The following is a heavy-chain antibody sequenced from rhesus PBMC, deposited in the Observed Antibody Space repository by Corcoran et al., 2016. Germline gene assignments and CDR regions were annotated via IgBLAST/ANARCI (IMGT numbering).Heavy chain of an antibody. CDR1: GYSISSGYY. J-gene: IGHJ5-1*01. Sequence: QVQLQESGPGLVKPSETLSLTCAVSGYSISSGYYWGWIRQPPGKGLEWIGGIYGSGGSTGYNPSLKRRVTISIDTSKNQFSLKLSSVTAADTAVYYCARENIVVVSGVWGPGVLVTVSS. V-gene: IGHV4-93*01. D-gene: IGHD2-27*01. CDR3: ARENIVVVSGV. CDR2: IYGSGGST.